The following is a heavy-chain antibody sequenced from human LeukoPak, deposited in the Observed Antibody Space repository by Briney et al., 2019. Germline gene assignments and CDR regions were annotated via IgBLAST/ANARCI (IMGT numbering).Heavy chain of an antibody. J-gene: IGHJ4*02. CDR1: GFTFSSYT. V-gene: IGHV3-21*01. Sequence: GGSLRLSCAASGFTFSSYTINWVRQAPGKGLEWVSSISSSSSYIYYADSVKGRFTISRDNAKNTLYLQMNSLRAEDTAVYYCARDSGKLLLDYWGQGTLVTVSS. CDR3: ARDSGKLLLDY. D-gene: IGHD1-26*01. CDR2: ISSSSSYI.